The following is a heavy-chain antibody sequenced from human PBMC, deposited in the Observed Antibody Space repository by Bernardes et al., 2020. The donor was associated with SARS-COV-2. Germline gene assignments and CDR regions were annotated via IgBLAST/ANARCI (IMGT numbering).Heavy chain of an antibody. CDR3: ARRGPYFDY. V-gene: IGHV3-48*01. CDR1: GFTFSSYS. J-gene: IGHJ4*02. Sequence: GSLRLSCAASGFTFSSYSMNWVRQAPGKGLEWVSYISSSSSTIYYADSVKGRFTISRDNAKNSLYLQMNSLRAEDTAVYYCARRGPYFDYWGQGTLVTVSS. CDR2: ISSSSSTI.